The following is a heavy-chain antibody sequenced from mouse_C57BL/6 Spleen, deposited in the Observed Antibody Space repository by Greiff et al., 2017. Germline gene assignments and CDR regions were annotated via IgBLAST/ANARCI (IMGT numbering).Heavy chain of an antibody. Sequence: EVQLQQSGPGLSKPSQTLSLTCSVTGYSITSDYRNWIRKFPGNKLEYMGYISYSGSTYYTPSLKSRISITRDTSKNQYYLQLNSVTTEDTATYYCARSVGATKGLYFDVWGTGTTVTVSS. CDR2: ISYSGST. V-gene: IGHV3-8*01. D-gene: IGHD1-1*01. CDR3: ARSVGATKGLYFDV. J-gene: IGHJ1*03. CDR1: GYSITSDY.